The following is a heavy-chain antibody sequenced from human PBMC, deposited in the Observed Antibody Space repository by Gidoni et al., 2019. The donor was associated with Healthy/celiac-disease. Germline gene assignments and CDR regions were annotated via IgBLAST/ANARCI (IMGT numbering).Heavy chain of an antibody. D-gene: IGHD3-22*01. CDR1: GGTFSSYA. CDR2: IIPIFGTA. J-gene: IGHJ4*02. Sequence: QVQLVQSGAEATKPGSSVKVPCKASGGTFSSYAISWVRQAPGQGLEWMGGIIPIFGTANYAQKFQGRVTITADESTSTAYMELSSLRSEDTAVYYCARGSKYYDSSSAPGYWGQGTLVTVSS. V-gene: IGHV1-69*01. CDR3: ARGSKYYDSSSAPGY.